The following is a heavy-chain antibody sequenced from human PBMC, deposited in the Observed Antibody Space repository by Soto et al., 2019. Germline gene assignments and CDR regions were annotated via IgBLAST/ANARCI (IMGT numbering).Heavy chain of an antibody. Sequence: HPGGSLRLSCAASGFTFSSYAMSWVRQAPGKGLEWVSAIGGSGGSTYYADSVKGRFTISRDNSKNTLYLQMNSLRAEDTAVYYCAKDTYGSGSYFGPIDYWGQGTLVTVSS. D-gene: IGHD3-10*01. J-gene: IGHJ4*02. CDR3: AKDTYGSGSYFGPIDY. CDR2: IGGSGGST. V-gene: IGHV3-23*01. CDR1: GFTFSSYA.